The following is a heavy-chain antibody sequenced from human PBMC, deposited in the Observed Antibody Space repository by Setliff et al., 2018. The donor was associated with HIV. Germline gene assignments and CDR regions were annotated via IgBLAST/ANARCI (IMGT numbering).Heavy chain of an antibody. Sequence: ASVKVSCKASGYIFTGSYIHWVRQAPGQGLEWVGWMNPDNGDTDYAKKFQGRLTLTRDTSINAAYMELSSLRPEDTAIYYCTTYGPTAALESWGQGTLVTVSS. D-gene: IGHD3-10*01. V-gene: IGHV1-2*02. J-gene: IGHJ5*02. CDR2: MNPDNGDT. CDR1: GYIFTGSY. CDR3: TTYGPTAALES.